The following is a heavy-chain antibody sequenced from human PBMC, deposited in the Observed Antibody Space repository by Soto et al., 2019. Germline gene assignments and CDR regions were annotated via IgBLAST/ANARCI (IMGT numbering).Heavy chain of an antibody. CDR2: INPNSGCT. Sequence: VNVSCLASGYTFTGYYMHWVGQAGGRGGAGVGWINPNSGCTNYAQKVQGWVTMTRDTSISTAYMELGRLRSDDTAVYYCESSRYGMDVWGQGTTVTVSS. J-gene: IGHJ6*02. CDR1: GYTFTGYY. V-gene: IGHV1-2*04. CDR3: ESSRYGMDV.